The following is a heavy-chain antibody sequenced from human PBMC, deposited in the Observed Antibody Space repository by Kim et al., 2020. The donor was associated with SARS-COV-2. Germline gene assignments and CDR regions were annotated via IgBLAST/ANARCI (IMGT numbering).Heavy chain of an antibody. D-gene: IGHD3-10*01. CDR3: ARDSYYGSGSPYYFDY. J-gene: IGHJ4*02. V-gene: IGHV1-46*01. Sequence: KFQGRVTRTRDTSTSTVYMELSSLRSEDTAVYYCARDSYYGSGSPYYFDYWGQGTLVTVSS.